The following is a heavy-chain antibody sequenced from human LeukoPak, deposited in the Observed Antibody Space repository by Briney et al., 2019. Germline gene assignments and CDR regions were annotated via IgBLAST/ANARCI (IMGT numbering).Heavy chain of an antibody. V-gene: IGHV3-11*01. Sequence: GGSLRLSCAASGFTCSDYYMSWIRQAPGKGLEWVSYISSSGSTIYYADAVKGRFTISRDNAKNSLYLQMNSLRAEDTAVYYCARVDILTGYLIDYWGQGTLVTVSS. J-gene: IGHJ4*02. D-gene: IGHD3-9*01. CDR3: ARVDILTGYLIDY. CDR1: GFTCSDYY. CDR2: ISSSGSTI.